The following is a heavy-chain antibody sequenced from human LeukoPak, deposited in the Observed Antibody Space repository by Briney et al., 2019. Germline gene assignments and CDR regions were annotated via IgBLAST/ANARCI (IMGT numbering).Heavy chain of an antibody. CDR2: IIPIFGTA. V-gene: IGHV1-69*05. J-gene: IGHJ3*02. CDR1: GGTFSSYA. Sequence: ASVKVSCKASGGTFSSYAISWVRQAPGQGLEWMGGIIPIFGTANYAQKFQGRVTITTDESTSTAYMELSSLRPEDTAVYYCARERAGSSGWQNDAFDIWGQGTMVTVSS. CDR3: ARERAGSSGWQNDAFDI. D-gene: IGHD6-19*01.